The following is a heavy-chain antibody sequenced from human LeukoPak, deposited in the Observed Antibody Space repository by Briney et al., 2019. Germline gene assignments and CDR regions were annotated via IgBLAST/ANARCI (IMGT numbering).Heavy chain of an antibody. J-gene: IGHJ4*02. Sequence: GGSLTLSCATSGFTFSASAMNWVRQASGKGLEWVGRIASKGKNYATEYDASVKGRFTISRDDSKNTAYLQMNSLKTEDTAVYYCSRSGGDGATGEWGQGTLVTVSS. CDR1: GFTFSASA. CDR2: IASKGKNYAT. CDR3: SRSGGDGATGE. D-gene: IGHD1-26*01. V-gene: IGHV3-73*01.